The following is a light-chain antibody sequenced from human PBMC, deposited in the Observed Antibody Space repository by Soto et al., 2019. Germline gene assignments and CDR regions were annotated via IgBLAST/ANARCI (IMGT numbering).Light chain of an antibody. CDR3: QKYGSSPYT. Sequence: EIVLTQSPGTLSLSPGERATLSCRASQSVSSSYLAWYQQKPGQAPRLLIYGASNKATGIPDRFSGSGSGTDSTLTISRLEPEDFAIYYCQKYGSSPYTFGQGTKLEIK. CDR1: QSVSSSY. J-gene: IGKJ2*01. CDR2: GAS. V-gene: IGKV3-20*01.